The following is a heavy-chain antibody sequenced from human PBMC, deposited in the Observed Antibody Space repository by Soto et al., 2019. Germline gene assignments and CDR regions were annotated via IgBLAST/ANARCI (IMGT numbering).Heavy chain of an antibody. CDR2: IYYSGST. J-gene: IGHJ4*02. D-gene: IGHD6-19*01. Sequence: SETLSLTWTVLGGSISSSSYYLSWIRPTPGKGLEWIGSIYYSGSTYYNPSLKSRVTISVDTSKNQFSLKLSSVTAADTAVYYCARHWQWLVLRSLYYFDYWGQGTLVTVSS. CDR3: ARHWQWLVLRSLYYFDY. V-gene: IGHV4-39*01. CDR1: GGSISSSSYY.